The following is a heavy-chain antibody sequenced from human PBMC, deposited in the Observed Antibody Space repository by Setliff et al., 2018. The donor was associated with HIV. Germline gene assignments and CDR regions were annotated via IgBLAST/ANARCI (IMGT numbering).Heavy chain of an antibody. J-gene: IGHJ4*02. Sequence: SETLSLTCAVYGGSFNDYYWTWIRRPPGKGLEWIGEIDHSGNIKYHASLKSRVTISKDTSKNQISLKLRSVTAADTAVYYCARGLNYYGSGSYLPLGYWGQGTLVTVSS. CDR3: ARGLNYYGSGSYLPLGY. V-gene: IGHV4-34*01. D-gene: IGHD3-10*01. CDR2: IDHSGNI. CDR1: GGSFNDYY.